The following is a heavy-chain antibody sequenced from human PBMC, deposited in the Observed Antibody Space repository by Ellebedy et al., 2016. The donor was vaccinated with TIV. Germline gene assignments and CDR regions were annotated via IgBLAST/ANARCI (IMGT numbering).Heavy chain of an antibody. CDR1: GYTFTSYC. CDR3: ARAFSSGSYATNWFDP. CDR2: INPSGGST. J-gene: IGHJ5*02. D-gene: IGHD3-10*01. V-gene: IGHV1-46*01. Sequence: AASVKVSCKASGYTFTSYCMHWVRQAPGQGLEWMGIINPSGGSTSYAQKFQGRVTITRDTSISTDYMELSRLRSDDTAVYYCARAFSSGSYATNWFDPWGQGTLVTVSS.